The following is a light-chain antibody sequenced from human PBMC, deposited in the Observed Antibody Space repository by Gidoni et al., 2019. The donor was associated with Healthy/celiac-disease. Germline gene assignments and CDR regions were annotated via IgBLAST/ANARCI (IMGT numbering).Light chain of an antibody. V-gene: IGKV3D-20*01. CDR3: QQYGSSPIT. CDR1: QSVSSSY. Sequence: ESVRTQSPATLSLSPEERATLSCGASQSVSSSYLAWYQQKPGLAPRLLIYDASSRATGIPDRFSCSGSGTDFTLTISSLEPEDFAVYYCQQYGSSPITFGQGTRLEIK. J-gene: IGKJ5*01. CDR2: DAS.